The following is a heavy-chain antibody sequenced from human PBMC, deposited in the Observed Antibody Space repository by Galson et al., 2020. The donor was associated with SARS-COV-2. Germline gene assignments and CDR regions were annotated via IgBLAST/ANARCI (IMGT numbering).Heavy chain of an antibody. CDR3: ATDAAGYYDRSGYDYWGRSDRRYDY. CDR1: GGSISSSSYY. V-gene: IGHV4-39*07. D-gene: IGHD3-22*01. J-gene: IGHJ4*02. Sequence: SESLSLTCTVSGGSISSSSYYWGWIRQPPGKGREWIGSIYYSGSTYYNPSLKSRFTISVDTSKNQFSLKHSSMTAGDTAVYYCATDAAGYYDRSGYDYWGRSDRRYDYWGQGTLVTVSS. CDR2: IYYSGST.